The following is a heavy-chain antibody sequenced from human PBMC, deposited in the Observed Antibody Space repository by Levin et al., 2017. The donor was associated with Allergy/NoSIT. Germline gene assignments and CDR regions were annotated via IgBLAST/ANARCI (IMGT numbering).Heavy chain of an antibody. CDR1: GFTFSSYD. V-gene: IGHV3-13*04. CDR3: ARGDSSSWFD. Sequence: LSLTCAASGFTFSSYDMHWVRQATGKGLEWVSAIGTAGDTYYPGSVKGRFTISRENAKNSLYLQMNSLRAGDTAVYYCARGDSSSWFDWGQGTLVTVSS. D-gene: IGHD6-13*01. CDR2: IGTAGDT. J-gene: IGHJ4*02.